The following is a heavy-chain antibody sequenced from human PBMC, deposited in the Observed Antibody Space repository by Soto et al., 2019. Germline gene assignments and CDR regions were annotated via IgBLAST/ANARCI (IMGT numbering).Heavy chain of an antibody. D-gene: IGHD3-10*01. J-gene: IGHJ6*02. Sequence: GGSLRLSCAASGFTFISYGMHWVRQAPGKGLEWVAVISYDGTNNYYTESVKGRFTISRDNSKNTLFLQMNSLRADDTAIYYCAKDLHWFAMDVWGQGTTVTVSS. CDR3: AKDLHWFAMDV. CDR1: GFTFISYG. CDR2: ISYDGTNN. V-gene: IGHV3-30*18.